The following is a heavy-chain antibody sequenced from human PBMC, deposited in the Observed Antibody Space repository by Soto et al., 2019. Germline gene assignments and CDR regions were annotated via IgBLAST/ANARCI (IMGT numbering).Heavy chain of an antibody. D-gene: IGHD6-13*01. CDR3: ARVKQQLVGYYYYGMDV. CDR2: INPSGGST. Sequence: ASVKVSCKASGYTFTSYYMHWVRQAPGQGLEWMGIINPSGGSTSYAQKFQGRVTMTRDTSTSTVYMELSSLRSEDTAVYYCARVKQQLVGYYYYGMDVWGQGTTVTVSS. J-gene: IGHJ6*02. CDR1: GYTFTSYY. V-gene: IGHV1-46*01.